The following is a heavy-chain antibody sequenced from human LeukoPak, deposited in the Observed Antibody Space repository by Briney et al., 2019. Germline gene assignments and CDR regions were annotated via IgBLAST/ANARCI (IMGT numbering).Heavy chain of an antibody. D-gene: IGHD6-25*01. CDR1: GFIFSHHG. J-gene: IGHJ3*02. V-gene: IGHV3-48*04. CDR2: IRADAVTT. CDR3: ARESGNAFDI. Sequence: HPGGSLRLSCATSGFIFSHHGMNWVRQAAGKGLEWVSGIRADAVTTYYADSVKGRFIISRDNAKNSLYLQMNSLRAEDTAVYYCARESGNAFDIWGQGTMVTVSS.